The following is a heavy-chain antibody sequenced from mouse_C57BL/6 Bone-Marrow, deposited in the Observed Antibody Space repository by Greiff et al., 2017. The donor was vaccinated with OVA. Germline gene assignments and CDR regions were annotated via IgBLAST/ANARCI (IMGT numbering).Heavy chain of an antibody. CDR1: GFNIKNTY. CDR3: ARDDYSWFAY. D-gene: IGHD2-4*01. V-gene: IGHV14-3*01. Sequence: VQLQQSVAELVRPGASVKLSCTASGFNIKNTYMHWVKQRPEQGLEWIGRLDPANGNTTYAPKFQGKATLTADTSSNPAYLQLSILTSEDTAFYYCARDDYSWFAYWGQGTLVTVSA. CDR2: LDPANGNT. J-gene: IGHJ3*01.